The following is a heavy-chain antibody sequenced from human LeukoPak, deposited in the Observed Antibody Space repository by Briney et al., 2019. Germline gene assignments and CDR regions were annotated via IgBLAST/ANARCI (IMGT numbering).Heavy chain of an antibody. J-gene: IGHJ4*02. V-gene: IGHV3-23*01. CDR1: GFTFSSYA. CDR2: ISGSGGST. D-gene: IGHD3-9*01. Sequence: GGSLRLSCAASGFTFSSYAMSWVRQAPGKGLEWVSAISGSGGSTYYADSVKGRFTVPRDNSKNTLYLQMNSLRAEDTAVYYCVKYYYDILTGYFNYWGQGTLVTVSS. CDR3: VKYYYDILTGYFNY.